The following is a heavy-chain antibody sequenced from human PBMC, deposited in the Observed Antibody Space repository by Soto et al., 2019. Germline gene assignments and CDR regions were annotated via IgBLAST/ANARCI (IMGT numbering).Heavy chain of an antibody. D-gene: IGHD3-9*01. Sequence: QVQLAQSGAEVKKPGSSVKVSCKASGGSFSSYAISWVRQAPGQGLEWMGGIMPISDTSHYAQNFQGRVTLTADKSTTTADMELSSLRYEDTALYDCAIILGGFFEFWGEGTQVTVSS. J-gene: IGHJ4*01. V-gene: IGHV1-69*06. CDR3: AIILGGFFEF. CDR2: IMPISDTS. CDR1: GGSFSSYA.